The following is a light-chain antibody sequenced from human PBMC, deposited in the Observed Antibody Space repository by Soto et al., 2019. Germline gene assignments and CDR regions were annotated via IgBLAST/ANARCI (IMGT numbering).Light chain of an antibody. V-gene: IGKV3-15*01. CDR3: QQYEKWPPSIT. CDR2: GVS. CDR1: QPVNNN. Sequence: GLTKSPSTLSACPGVRATLSWRARQPVNNNLAWYQQKPGQAPRLLIYGVSTRATGISARFSGGGSVTEFTLTISSLQSEDFALYYCQQYEKWPPSITFGQGTRLEIK. J-gene: IGKJ5*01.